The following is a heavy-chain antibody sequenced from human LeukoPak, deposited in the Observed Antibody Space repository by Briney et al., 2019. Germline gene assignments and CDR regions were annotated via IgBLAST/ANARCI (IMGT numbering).Heavy chain of an antibody. CDR2: ITSSRIYI. Sequence: GGSLRLSCAASGFTFSTYSMNWVRQAPGKGLEWVSSITSSRIYIYYADSVKGRFTISRDNAKNSLYLQMNSLRAEDTAVYYCARDGSRGNLVTAPDFWGQGTLVTSPQ. J-gene: IGHJ4*02. CDR1: GFTFSTYS. D-gene: IGHD2-21*02. CDR3: ARDGSRGNLVTAPDF. V-gene: IGHV3-21*01.